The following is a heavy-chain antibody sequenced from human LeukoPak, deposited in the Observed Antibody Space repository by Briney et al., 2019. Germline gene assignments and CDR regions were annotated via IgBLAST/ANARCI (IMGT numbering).Heavy chain of an antibody. J-gene: IGHJ4*02. CDR1: GFTVSSSY. V-gene: IGHV3-66*02. Sequence: GGSLRLSCAASGFTVSSSYMSWVRQAPGKGLEWVSAIYSGGSTYYADSVKGRFTISRDNSKNTLYLQMNSLRAEDTAVYYCATEGQYYDSSGYPTWTFDSWGQGTLVTVSS. D-gene: IGHD3-22*01. CDR3: ATEGQYYDSSGYPTWTFDS. CDR2: IYSGGST.